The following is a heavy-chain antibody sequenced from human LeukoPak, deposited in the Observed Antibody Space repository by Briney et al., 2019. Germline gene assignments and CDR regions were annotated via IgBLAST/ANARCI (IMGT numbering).Heavy chain of an antibody. Sequence: SETLSLTCTVSGGSISSHYWSWIRQPPGKGLEWIGYIHNSGSSNYNPSLKSRVTISVDTSKNQFYLKLSSVTAADTAVYYCARNKLTRVIDYWGQGTLVAVSS. CDR3: ARNKLTRVIDY. CDR1: GGSISSHY. J-gene: IGHJ4*02. V-gene: IGHV4-59*08. D-gene: IGHD2-2*01. CDR2: IHNSGSS.